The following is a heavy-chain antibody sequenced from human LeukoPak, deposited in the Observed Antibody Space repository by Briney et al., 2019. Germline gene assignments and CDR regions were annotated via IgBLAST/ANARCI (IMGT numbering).Heavy chain of an antibody. D-gene: IGHD3-22*01. J-gene: IGHJ4*02. CDR2: IKQDGSEK. V-gene: IGHV3-7*01. CDR1: GFTFSSYA. Sequence: GGSLRLSCAASGFTFSSYAMTWVRQAPGKGLEWVANIKQDGSEKYYVDSVEGRFTISRDNAKNSLYLQMNSLRDEDTAVYYCARDGYPGGDYWGQGTLVTVSS. CDR3: ARDGYPGGDY.